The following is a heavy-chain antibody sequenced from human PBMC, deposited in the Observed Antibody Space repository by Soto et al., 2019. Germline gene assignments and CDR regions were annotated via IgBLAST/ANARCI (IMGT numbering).Heavy chain of an antibody. CDR3: AHSGYYYDSSGAPDY. CDR2: IYWDDDK. Sequence: QITLKESGPTLVKPTQTLTLTCTFSGFSLSTSGVGVGWIRQPPGKALEWLALIYWDDDKRYSPSLKSRLTITKDTSKKQVVLTMTNMDPVDTATYYCAHSGYYYDSSGAPDYWGQGTLVTVSS. D-gene: IGHD3-22*01. CDR1: GFSLSTSGVG. V-gene: IGHV2-5*02. J-gene: IGHJ4*02.